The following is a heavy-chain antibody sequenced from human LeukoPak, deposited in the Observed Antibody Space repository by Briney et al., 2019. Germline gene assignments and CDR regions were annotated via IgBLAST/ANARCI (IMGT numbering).Heavy chain of an antibody. J-gene: IGHJ3*02. V-gene: IGHV4-39*07. Sequence: SETLSLTCTVSGGSISSSSYYWGWIRQPPGKGLEWIGSIYYSGSTYYNPSLKSRVTISVDTSKNQFSLKLSSVTAADTAVYYCARVVVVPAAMGDAFDIWGQGTMVTVSS. CDR2: IYYSGST. D-gene: IGHD2-2*01. CDR3: ARVVVVPAAMGDAFDI. CDR1: GGSISSSSYY.